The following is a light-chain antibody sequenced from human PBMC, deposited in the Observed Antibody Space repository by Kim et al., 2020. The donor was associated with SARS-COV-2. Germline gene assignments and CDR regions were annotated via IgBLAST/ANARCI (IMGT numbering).Light chain of an antibody. Sequence: VALGQTVRIKCQGDSLRSYYATWYQQKPGQAPIVVIYGKNNRPSGIPDRFSGSSSGNTASLTITGTHAGDEADYYCNSRDSNDNVVFGGGTQLTVL. CDR1: SLRSYY. J-gene: IGLJ2*01. CDR2: GKN. V-gene: IGLV3-19*01. CDR3: NSRDSNDNVV.